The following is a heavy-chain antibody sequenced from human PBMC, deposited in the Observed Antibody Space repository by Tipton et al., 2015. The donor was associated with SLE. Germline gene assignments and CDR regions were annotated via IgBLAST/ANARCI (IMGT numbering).Heavy chain of an antibody. CDR3: ARVLTVAATHYYGMDV. V-gene: IGHV4-39*07. CDR1: GVSIRTPTYY. CDR2: ISHSGNT. J-gene: IGHJ6*02. Sequence: TLSLTCTVSGVSIRTPTYYWGWIRQPPGKGLEWIGTISHSGNTYSHTSLESRVTISVDTSQNQFSMSLSSVSAADTAVYYCARVLTVAATHYYGMDVWGQGTTVTVSS. D-gene: IGHD1-14*01.